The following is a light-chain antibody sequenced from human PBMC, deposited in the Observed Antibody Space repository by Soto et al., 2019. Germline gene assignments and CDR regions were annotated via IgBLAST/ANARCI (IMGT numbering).Light chain of an antibody. V-gene: IGKV4-1*01. CDR2: WAS. Sequence: DIVMTHSPDSLGVSLAERAPIKXXSNQXVLYSSNNKNYLAWYQQKPGQPPXXLIYWASTRESGVPDRFSGSGSGTEFTLTIRSLQSEDFAVYFCQQYNNWPSFGQGTRLEIK. CDR3: QQYNNWPS. J-gene: IGKJ5*01. CDR1: QXVLYSSNNKNY.